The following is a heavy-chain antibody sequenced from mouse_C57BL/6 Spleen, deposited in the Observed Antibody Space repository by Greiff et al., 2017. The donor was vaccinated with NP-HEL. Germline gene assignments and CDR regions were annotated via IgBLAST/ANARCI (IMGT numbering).Heavy chain of an antibody. D-gene: IGHD2-5*01. V-gene: IGHV3-6*01. CDR2: ISYDGSN. J-gene: IGHJ1*03. CDR3: AREDSNYEDWYFDV. Sequence: EVQLQESGPGLVKPSQSLSLTCSVTGYSITSGYYWNWIRQFPGNKLEWMGYISYDGSNNYNPSLKNRISITRDTSKNQFFLKLNSVTTEDTATYYCAREDSNYEDWYFDVWGTGTTVTVSS. CDR1: GYSITSGYY.